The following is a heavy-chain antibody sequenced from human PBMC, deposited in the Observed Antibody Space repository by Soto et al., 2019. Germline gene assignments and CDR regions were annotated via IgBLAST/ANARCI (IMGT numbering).Heavy chain of an antibody. CDR2: IIPIFGTA. V-gene: IGHV1-69*12. CDR1: GGTFSSYG. CDR3: ARAAQPRDYYYGMDV. Sequence: QVQLVQSGAEVKKPGSSVKVSCEASGGTFSSYGISWVQQAPGQGLEWMGGIIPIFGTANYAQKFQGRVTITADESTSTAYMELSSLRSEDTAVYYCARAAQPRDYYYGMDVWGQGTTVTVSS. J-gene: IGHJ6*02.